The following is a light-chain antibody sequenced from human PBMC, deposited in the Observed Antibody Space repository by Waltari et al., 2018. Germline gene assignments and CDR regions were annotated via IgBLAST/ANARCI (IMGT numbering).Light chain of an antibody. V-gene: IGKV1-9*01. Sequence: IQLTQSPCALSASVGRRVTIPYRASHDISSHLAWYQQKPGKAPTLLIYPASTLESGVPSRFSGSGSGTEFTLTITSLQPEDFATYFCQDLHDYPVFGPGTKVDIK. CDR3: QDLHDYPV. CDR1: HDISSH. CDR2: PAS. J-gene: IGKJ3*01.